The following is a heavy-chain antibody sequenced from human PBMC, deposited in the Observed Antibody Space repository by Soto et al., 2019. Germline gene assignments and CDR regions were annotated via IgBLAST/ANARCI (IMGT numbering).Heavy chain of an antibody. CDR1: VHTFSIDT. J-gene: IGHJ5*02. CDR2: IIPILGIA. Sequence: SPVNGSCKAAVHTFSIDTSSCVRQAPGQGLEWMGRIIPILGIAICAQKLQGRVTIIADKSTSTAYMELSSLRSEDTAVYYCARACRGEYDFSPWGQGTLVTVSS. D-gene: IGHD3-3*01. V-gene: IGHV1-69*02. CDR3: ARACRGEYDFSP.